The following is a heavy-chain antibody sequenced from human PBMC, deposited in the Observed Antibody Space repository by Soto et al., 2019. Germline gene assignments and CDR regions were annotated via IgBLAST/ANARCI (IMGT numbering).Heavy chain of an antibody. CDR1: GAIFTNNA. D-gene: IGHD5-18*01. Sequence: QVQVVQSGAEVKKPGPSVKVSCRVSGAIFTNNAISWVRRPPGKGLGWLGGVTPLFVTAYSAQIFRGRLRISADGATTTAYMELSGLTSADTAVYFCATGGHNDGYNFYHGMDVWGQGTTVTVS. V-gene: IGHV1-69*01. CDR2: VTPLFVTA. CDR3: ATGGHNDGYNFYHGMDV. J-gene: IGHJ6*02.